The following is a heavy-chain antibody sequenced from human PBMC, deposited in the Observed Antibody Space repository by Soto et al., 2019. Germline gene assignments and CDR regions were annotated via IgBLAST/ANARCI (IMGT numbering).Heavy chain of an antibody. V-gene: IGHV4-59*01. Sequence: QVQLQESGPGLVKPSETLSLTCTVSGGSISGYYWSWIRQPPGKGLEWIGYIYYSGSTNYNPSLKSRVTISVDTSKNQFSLKLSSVTAADTAVYYCGRGFYVGRYFDLWGRGTLVTVSS. J-gene: IGHJ2*01. CDR2: IYYSGST. CDR1: GGSISGYY. CDR3: GRGFYVGRYFDL. D-gene: IGHD3-10*02.